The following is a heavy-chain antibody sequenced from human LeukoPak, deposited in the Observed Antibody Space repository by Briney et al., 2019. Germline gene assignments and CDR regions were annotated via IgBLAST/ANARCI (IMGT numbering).Heavy chain of an antibody. J-gene: IGHJ4*02. CDR1: GFTFSSYE. D-gene: IGHD6-19*01. Sequence: PGGSLSLSCAASGFTFSSYEMNWVRQAPGKGLEWVSKISSSGSAIYYADSVKGRFTISRDNAKSTLYLQMNSLRAEDTAVYYCARGGSLGYWGQGTLVTVP. CDR3: ARGGSLGY. V-gene: IGHV3-48*03. CDR2: ISSSGSAI.